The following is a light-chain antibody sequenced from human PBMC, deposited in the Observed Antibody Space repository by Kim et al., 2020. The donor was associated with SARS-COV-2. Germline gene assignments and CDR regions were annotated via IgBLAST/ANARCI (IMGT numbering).Light chain of an antibody. V-gene: IGLV2-14*03. CDR3: SSLTSGRTSVV. CDR2: DFT. Sequence: QSALTQPASVSGSPGQSITISCTGTSSDVGAYNRVSWYQQHPGKAPKLMIFDFTDRPSGVSNRFSGSKSDNTASLTISGLQAEDEADYFCSSLTSGRTSVVFGGGTQLTVL. CDR1: SSDVGAYNR. J-gene: IGLJ2*01.